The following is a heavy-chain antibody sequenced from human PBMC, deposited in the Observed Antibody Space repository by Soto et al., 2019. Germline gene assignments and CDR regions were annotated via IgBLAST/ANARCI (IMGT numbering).Heavy chain of an antibody. D-gene: IGHD2-2*01. CDR1: GGSIRSSSYY. CDR3: SRLRCSSTSVYLYYYYYGMDV. V-gene: IGHV4-39*01. CDR2: IYYSGSI. Sequence: PSETLSLTYTFSGGSIRSSSYYWGWIRQPPGKGLEWIGSIYYSGSIYYNPSLKSRVTISVDTSKNRFSLKLSAVTAVDTAVYYCSRLRCSSTSVYLYYYYYGMDVWGQGSTVTVSS. J-gene: IGHJ6*02.